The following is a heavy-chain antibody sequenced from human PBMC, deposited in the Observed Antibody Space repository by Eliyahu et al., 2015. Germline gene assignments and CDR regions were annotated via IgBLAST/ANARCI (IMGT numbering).Heavy chain of an antibody. CDR3: ARGEDTVFGAVTL. J-gene: IGHJ4*02. Sequence: XVHLVESGGGVVQPGRSLRXSCAASGFAFXTYAIHWVRQAPGKGLEWVAVMTYDGINEYADSVKGRFTXSRDNSKSTLYLQMNSLRAEDTAVYYCARGEDTVFGAVTLWGQGTLVTVSS. CDR2: MTYDGINE. V-gene: IGHV3-30-3*01. CDR1: GFAFXTYA. D-gene: IGHD3-3*01.